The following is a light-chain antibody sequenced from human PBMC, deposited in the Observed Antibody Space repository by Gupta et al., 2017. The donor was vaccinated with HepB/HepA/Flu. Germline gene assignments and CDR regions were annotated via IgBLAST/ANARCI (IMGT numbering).Light chain of an antibody. V-gene: IGKV1-39*01. Sequence: DIQMTQSPSSLSASVGDRVTITCPASQSISSYFNWYQQKPATVPQLLFYAASSLPSVATPRFSRSVACTVCTSLISSLPHEDLVTYSGHQSYRTPHTFGQGTKLEIK. CDR2: AAS. J-gene: IGKJ2*01. CDR3: HQSYRTPHT. CDR1: QSISSY.